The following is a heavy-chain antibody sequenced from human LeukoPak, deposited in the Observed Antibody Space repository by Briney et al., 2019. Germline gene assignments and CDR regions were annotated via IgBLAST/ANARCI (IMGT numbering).Heavy chain of an antibody. CDR2: IYYSGST. CDR3: ASLYYYGSGSYYWNWFDP. D-gene: IGHD3-10*01. J-gene: IGHJ5*02. CDR1: GGSISSYY. Sequence: SETLSLTCTVSGGSISSYYWSWIRQPPGKGLEWIGYIYYSGSTNYNPSLKSRVTITVDTSKNQFSLKLSSVTAAETAVYYCASLYYYGSGSYYWNWFDPWGQGTLVTVSS. V-gene: IGHV4-59*08.